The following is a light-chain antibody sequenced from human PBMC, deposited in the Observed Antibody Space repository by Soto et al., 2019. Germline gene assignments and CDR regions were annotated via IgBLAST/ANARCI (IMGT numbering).Light chain of an antibody. J-gene: IGLJ1*01. V-gene: IGLV2-14*03. CDR3: SSYTSSSTPWV. Sequence: QSVLTQPTSVSGSPGQSITISCTGTSSDFCGYNYVSWYQHHPGKAPKLMICDVSDRPSGVSNRFSGSKSGNTASLIISGLQAEDEADYYCSSYTSSSTPWVFGTGTRSPS. CDR1: SSDFCGYNY. CDR2: DVS.